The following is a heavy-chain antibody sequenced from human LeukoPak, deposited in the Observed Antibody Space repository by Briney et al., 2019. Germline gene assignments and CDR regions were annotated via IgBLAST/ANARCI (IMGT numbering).Heavy chain of an antibody. CDR3: VRGVPKTSYYYYYMDV. Sequence: GGSLRLSCAGSGFTFTDAWMSWVRQAPGKGLEWVSYISGSGFTIHYADSVKGRFTISRDNAKNSLYLQMNSLRAEDTAVYYCVRGVPKTSYYYYYMDVWGKGTTVTVSS. D-gene: IGHD4-11*01. CDR2: ISGSGFTI. CDR1: GFTFTDAW. J-gene: IGHJ6*03. V-gene: IGHV3-11*04.